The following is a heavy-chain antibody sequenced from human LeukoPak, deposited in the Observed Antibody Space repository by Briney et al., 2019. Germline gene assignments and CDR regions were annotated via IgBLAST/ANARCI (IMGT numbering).Heavy chain of an antibody. D-gene: IGHD5-12*01. J-gene: IGHJ4*02. CDR3: ARGRGYSASGGPDY. Sequence: PGGSLRLSCAASGFTFSSYAMRWVRQAPGKGLEWVAVISYDGSNKYYADSVKGRFTISRDNSKNTLYLQMNSLRAEDTAVYYCARGRGYSASGGPDYRGQGTLVTVSS. CDR2: ISYDGSNK. V-gene: IGHV3-30-3*01. CDR1: GFTFSSYA.